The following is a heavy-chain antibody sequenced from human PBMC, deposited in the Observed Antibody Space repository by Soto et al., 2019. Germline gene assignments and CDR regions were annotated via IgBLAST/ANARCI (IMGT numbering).Heavy chain of an antibody. J-gene: IGHJ6*02. CDR1: GGSFSGYY. V-gene: IGHV4-34*01. D-gene: IGHD3-10*01. CDR3: ARHLPPGFGELLYFYYYYGMDV. Sequence: PSETLSLTCAVYGGSFSGYYWSWIRQPPGKGLEWIGEINHSGSTYYNPSLKSRVTISVDTSKNQFSLKLSSVTAADTAVYYCARHLPPGFGELLYFYYYYGMDVWGQGTTVTVSS. CDR2: INHSGST.